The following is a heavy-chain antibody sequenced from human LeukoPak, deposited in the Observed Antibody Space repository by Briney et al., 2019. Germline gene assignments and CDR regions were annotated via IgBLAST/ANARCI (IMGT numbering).Heavy chain of an antibody. J-gene: IGHJ4*02. CDR1: GFTFSSYS. CDR2: ISSSSSTI. V-gene: IGHV3-48*01. Sequence: GSLRLSCAASGFTFSSYSMNWVRQAPGKGLEWVSYISSSSSTIYYADSVKGRFTISRDNAKNSLYLQMNSLRAEDTAVYYCARILIYFDYWGQGTLVTVSS. CDR3: ARILIYFDY.